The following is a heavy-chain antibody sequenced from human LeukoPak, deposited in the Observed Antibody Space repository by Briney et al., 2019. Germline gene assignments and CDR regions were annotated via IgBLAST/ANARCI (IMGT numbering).Heavy chain of an antibody. CDR2: MNPNTGYT. CDR3: ARDNSVRDEAWWFNP. D-gene: IGHD5-24*01. J-gene: IGHJ5*02. Sequence: ASVKVSCKASGYIFTTYDINWVRLAPGQGLEWMAWMNPNTGYTGFAQKFQGRVTVSRNTDISTDYLELSSLRSEDTAVYYCARDNSVRDEAWWFNPWGQGTLVTVSS. CDR1: GYIFTTYD. V-gene: IGHV1-8*03.